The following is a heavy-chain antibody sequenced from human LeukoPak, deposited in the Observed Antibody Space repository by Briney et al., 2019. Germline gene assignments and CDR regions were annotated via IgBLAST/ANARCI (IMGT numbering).Heavy chain of an antibody. D-gene: IGHD2-2*01. Sequence: GGSLRLSCAASGFTFSSYWMSWVRQAPGKGLEWVANIRQDGSEKYYVDSVKGRFTISRDNAKNSLYLQMNSLRADDTAVYYCARDRGYCTSTSCPLFDYWGQGTRVTVSS. CDR3: ARDRGYCTSTSCPLFDY. CDR1: GFTFSSYW. CDR2: IRQDGSEK. V-gene: IGHV3-7*03. J-gene: IGHJ4*02.